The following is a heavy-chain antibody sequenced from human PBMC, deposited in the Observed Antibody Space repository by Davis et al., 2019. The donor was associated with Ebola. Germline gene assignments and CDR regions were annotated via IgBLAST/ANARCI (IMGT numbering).Heavy chain of an antibody. D-gene: IGHD6-19*01. V-gene: IGHV3-9*01. J-gene: IGHJ4*02. CDR2: ISWNSGSI. Sequence: PGGSLRLSCAASGFTFDDYAMHWVRQAPGKGLEWVSGISWNSGSIGYADSVKGRFTISRDNAKNSLYLQMNSLKTEDTAVYYCTTDLDSSLDYWGQGTLVTVSS. CDR3: TTDLDSSLDY. CDR1: GFTFDDYA.